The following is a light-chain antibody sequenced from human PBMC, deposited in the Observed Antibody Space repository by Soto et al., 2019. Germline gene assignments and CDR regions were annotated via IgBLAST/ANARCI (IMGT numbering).Light chain of an antibody. CDR2: SNN. Sequence: QAVVTQPPSASGTPGQRVTISCSGSSSNIGSNYVYWYQQLPGTAPKLLIYSNNQRPSGVPDRFSGSKSGTSASLAISGLRSDDEADYYCAAWDDSLSGHVVFGEGTKLTVL. J-gene: IGLJ2*01. V-gene: IGLV1-47*02. CDR3: AAWDDSLSGHVV. CDR1: SSNIGSNY.